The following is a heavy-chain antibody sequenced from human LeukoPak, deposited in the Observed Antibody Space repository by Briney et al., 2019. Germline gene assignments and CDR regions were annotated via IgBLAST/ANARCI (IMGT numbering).Heavy chain of an antibody. J-gene: IGHJ5*02. CDR2: TYYSGST. CDR3: ARDNGFAGFGELYHNWFDP. CDR1: GGSISSYY. V-gene: IGHV4-59*01. Sequence: SETLSLTCTVSGGSISSYYWSWIRQPPGKGLEWIGYTYYSGSTNYNPSLKSRVTISVDTSKNQFSLKLSSVTVADTAVYYCARDNGFAGFGELYHNWFDPWGQGTLVTVSS. D-gene: IGHD3-10*01.